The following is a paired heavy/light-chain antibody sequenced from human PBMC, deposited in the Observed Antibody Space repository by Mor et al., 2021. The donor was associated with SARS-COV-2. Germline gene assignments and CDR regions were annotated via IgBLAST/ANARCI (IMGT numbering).Heavy chain of an antibody. CDR3: ARHLCEYSNGCSLDS. J-gene: IGHJ4*02. CDR1: GFTFSNHA. CDR2: ISSSGGSA. V-gene: IGHV3-23*01. Sequence: EVKLLESGGGLVKVGGSLRLSCTVSGFTFSNHAMSWVRQAPGKGLEWVSGISSSGGSAYYVDSVKGRFTSSRDNSKNTMYLQMKSLRTEDTALYFCARHLCEYSNGCSLDSWGQGTLVTVSS. D-gene: IGHD6-19*01.
Light chain of an antibody. J-gene: IGKJ3*01. V-gene: IGKV3-15*01. Sequence: EVVMTQSPATLSVSLGERATLSCRASQSIRSNIAWVQQRPGQAPRLLIYEASTRATGVPARFTGSGSGTEFTLTISSLQSEDFAVYYCQQYDNWPPFTFGPGTRVDIK. CDR2: EAS. CDR1: QSIRSN. CDR3: QQYDNWPPFT.